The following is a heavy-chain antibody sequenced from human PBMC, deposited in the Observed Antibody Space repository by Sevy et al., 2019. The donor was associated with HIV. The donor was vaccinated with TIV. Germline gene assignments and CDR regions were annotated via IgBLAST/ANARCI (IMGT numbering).Heavy chain of an antibody. CDR2: MYYSGIT. D-gene: IGHD3-10*01. J-gene: IGHJ5*02. V-gene: IGHV4-59*01. CDR3: ARMNYCGSALRSWFDP. CDR1: GGSISSYY. Sequence: SETLSLTCTVSGGSISSYYWSWIRQPPGKGLEWIGYMYYSGITNYKPSLKSRVTISVDMSKNQVSLKLSSMTAADTAVYYCARMNYCGSALRSWFDPWGQGTLVTVS.